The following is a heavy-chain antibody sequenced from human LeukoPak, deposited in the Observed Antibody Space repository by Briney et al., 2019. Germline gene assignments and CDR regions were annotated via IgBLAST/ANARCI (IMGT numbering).Heavy chain of an antibody. J-gene: IGHJ5*02. CDR1: GYTFTGYY. Sequence: ASVKVSCKASGYTFTGYYMHWVRQAPGQGLEWMGWISAYNGNTNYAQKLQGRVTMITDTSTSTAYMELRSLRSDDTAVYYCARPYSSGWTWTSSSYNWFDPWGQGTLVTVSS. D-gene: IGHD6-19*01. CDR2: ISAYNGNT. CDR3: ARPYSSGWTWTSSSYNWFDP. V-gene: IGHV1-18*04.